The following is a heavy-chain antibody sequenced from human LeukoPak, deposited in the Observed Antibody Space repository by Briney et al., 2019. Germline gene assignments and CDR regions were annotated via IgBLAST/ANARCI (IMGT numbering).Heavy chain of an antibody. CDR2: IYHSGST. V-gene: IGHV4-4*02. D-gene: IGHD6-19*01. Sequence: SETLSLTCAVSGGSISSSNWWSWVRQPPGKGLEWIGEIYHSGSTNYNPSLKSRVTISVDKSKNQFSLKLSSVTAADTAVYYCARVMSDSSGWYAAGYWGQGTLVTVSS. CDR1: GGSISSSNW. CDR3: ARVMSDSSGWYAAGY. J-gene: IGHJ4*02.